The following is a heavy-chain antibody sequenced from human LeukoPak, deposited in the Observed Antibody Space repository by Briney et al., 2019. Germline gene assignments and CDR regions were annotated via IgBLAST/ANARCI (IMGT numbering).Heavy chain of an antibody. D-gene: IGHD6-13*01. J-gene: IGHJ6*03. V-gene: IGHV3-23*01. CDR2: ISGSGGST. CDR3: ATSSLEPRNYYYMDV. Sequence: GGSLRLSCAASGFTFSSYAMSWVRQAPGKGLEWVSPISGSGGSTYYADSVKGRFTISRDNSKNTLYLQMNSLRAEDTAVYYCATSSLEPRNYYYMDVWGKGTTVTVSS. CDR1: GFTFSSYA.